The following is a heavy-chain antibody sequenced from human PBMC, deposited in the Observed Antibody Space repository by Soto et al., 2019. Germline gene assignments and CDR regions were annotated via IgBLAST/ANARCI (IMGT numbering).Heavy chain of an antibody. CDR2: ISSSGTFK. CDR3: ARDDLYDSTGYDS. CDR1: GFTFSSYG. J-gene: IGHJ5*02. V-gene: IGHV3-21*01. Sequence: VQLVESGGGVVQPGRSLRLSCAASGFTFSSYGMHWVRQAPGKGLEWVSSISSSGTFKYYADSLGGRFTISRDNAKNSLYLQLNSLRGEDTAIYYCARDDLYDSTGYDSWGQGTLVTV. D-gene: IGHD3-22*01.